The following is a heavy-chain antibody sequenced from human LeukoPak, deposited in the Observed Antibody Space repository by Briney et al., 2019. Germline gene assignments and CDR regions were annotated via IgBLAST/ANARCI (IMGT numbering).Heavy chain of an antibody. CDR2: IKQDGSEK. CDR3: ARGGGSPDY. J-gene: IGHJ4*02. CDR1: GFTLSNYW. D-gene: IGHD3-10*01. V-gene: IGHV3-7*01. Sequence: PGGSLRLSCAASGFTLSNYWMSWVRQAPGKGLEWVAYIKQDGSEKYYVDSVKGRFTISRDNAKSSLYLQMNSLRAEDTAVYYCARGGGSPDYWGQGTLVTVSS.